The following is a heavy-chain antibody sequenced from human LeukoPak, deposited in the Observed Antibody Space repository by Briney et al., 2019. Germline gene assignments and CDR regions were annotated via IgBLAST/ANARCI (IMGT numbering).Heavy chain of an antibody. J-gene: IGHJ5*02. V-gene: IGHV4-4*07. D-gene: IGHD3-16*01. Sequence: SETLSLTCTVSGGSMIDYYWSFVRQSAGKGLEWMGRIHTSGTTFFNPSLKGRITMSVDTSQNQFSLRLSSVTAADTAVYFCARGDYYDGGGRNWFDPWGQGTLVTDSS. CDR2: IHTSGTT. CDR1: GGSMIDYY. CDR3: ARGDYYDGGGRNWFDP.